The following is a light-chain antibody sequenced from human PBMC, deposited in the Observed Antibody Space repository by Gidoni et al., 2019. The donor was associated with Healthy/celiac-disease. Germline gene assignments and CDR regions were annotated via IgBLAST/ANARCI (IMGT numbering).Light chain of an antibody. J-gene: IGKJ3*01. CDR3: QQSYSTPFT. CDR2: AAS. CDR1: QSISSY. Sequence: DIQMTQSPSSLSASVGDRVTITFRASQSISSYLNWYQQIPGKAPKLLIYAASSLQSGVPSRFSGSGSGTDFTLTISSLQPEDFATYYCQQSYSTPFTFGPGTKVDIK. V-gene: IGKV1-39*01.